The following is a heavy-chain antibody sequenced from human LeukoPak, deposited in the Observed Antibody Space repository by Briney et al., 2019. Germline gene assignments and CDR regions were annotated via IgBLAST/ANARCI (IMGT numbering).Heavy chain of an antibody. J-gene: IGHJ5*02. V-gene: IGHV4-61*02. CDR1: GGSLSSDSYY. Sequence: SQTLSLTCTVSGGSLSSDSYYWDWVRPPAGKGLEWIGRIYTSGTTNYNPSLRSRVTISVDTSKNQFSLKLSSVTAADTAVYYCARVFDLWGQGTLVIVSS. CDR3: ARVFDL. CDR2: IYTSGTT.